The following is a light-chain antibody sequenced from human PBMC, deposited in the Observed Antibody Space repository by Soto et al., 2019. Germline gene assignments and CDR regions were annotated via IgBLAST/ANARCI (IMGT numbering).Light chain of an antibody. CDR1: QSVSSIY. CDR3: QQYGTPPWT. J-gene: IGKJ1*01. V-gene: IGKV3-20*01. CDR2: GAS. Sequence: DTVLTQSPGTLSLSPGARATLSCRASQSVSSIYLAWYQQRPGQAPRLLIYGASDRATGIPDRFSGSGSGTDFTLTIRRLEPEDFAVYYCQQYGTPPWTFGQGTKVDSK.